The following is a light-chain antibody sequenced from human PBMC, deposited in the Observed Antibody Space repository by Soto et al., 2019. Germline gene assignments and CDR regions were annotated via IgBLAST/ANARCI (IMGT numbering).Light chain of an antibody. CDR3: MQALQTPRT. CDR1: QSLLHSNGYNY. Sequence: DIVMTQSPLSLPVTPGEPASISCRSSQSLLHSNGYNYLDWYLQKPGQSPQLLIYLGSNRASGVPDRFSGSGSGTDFTLKISRLEAEYVGVYYCMQALQTPRTFGQGTRLEIK. J-gene: IGKJ5*01. V-gene: IGKV2-28*01. CDR2: LGS.